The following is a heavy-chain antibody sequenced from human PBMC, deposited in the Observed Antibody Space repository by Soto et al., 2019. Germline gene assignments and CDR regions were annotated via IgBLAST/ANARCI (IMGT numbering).Heavy chain of an antibody. CDR3: ARDGLPFALDI. CDR2: IKEDGSEI. CDR1: GLTLSRHW. D-gene: IGHD3-16*01. V-gene: IGHV3-7*03. J-gene: IGHJ3*02. Sequence: GESLKISCAASGLTLSRHWMSWVRQAPGKGLEWVAKIKEDGSEINYVDSVKGRFTISRDNAKNSLYLQMDSLRAEDTAVYYCARDGLPFALDIWGHGTMVTVSS.